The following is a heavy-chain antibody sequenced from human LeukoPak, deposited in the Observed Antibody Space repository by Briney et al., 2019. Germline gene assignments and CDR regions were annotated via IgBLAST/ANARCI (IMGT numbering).Heavy chain of an antibody. D-gene: IGHD2-2*02. CDR1: GYTFTSYD. CDR3: AGSTSWYTGDYYYGMDV. J-gene: IGHJ6*02. V-gene: IGHV1-8*01. CDR2: MNPNSGNT. Sequence: ASVKVSCKASGYTFTSYDINWVRQATGQGLEWMGWMNPNSGNTGYAQKFQGRVTMTRNTSISTAYMELSSLRSEDTAVYYCAGSTSWYTGDYYYGMDVWGQGTTVTVSS.